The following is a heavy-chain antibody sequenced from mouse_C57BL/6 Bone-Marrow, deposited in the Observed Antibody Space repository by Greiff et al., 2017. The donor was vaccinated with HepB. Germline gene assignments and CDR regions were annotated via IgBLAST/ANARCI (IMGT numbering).Heavy chain of an antibody. Sequence: VKLQESGPGLVQPSQSLSITCTVSGFSLTSYGVHWVRQPPGKGLEWLGVIWSGGSTDYNAAFISRLSISKDNSKSQVFFKMNSLQADDTAIYYCATNYGNYSYYFDYWGQGTTLTVSS. CDR2: IWSGGST. CDR1: GFSLTSYG. J-gene: IGHJ2*01. V-gene: IGHV2-4*01. D-gene: IGHD2-1*01. CDR3: ATNYGNYSYYFDY.